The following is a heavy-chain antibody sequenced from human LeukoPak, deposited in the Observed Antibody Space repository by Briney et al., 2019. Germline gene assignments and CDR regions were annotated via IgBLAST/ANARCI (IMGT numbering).Heavy chain of an antibody. CDR3: ARRYYYYYYMDV. CDR2: VNGDGTGT. CDR1: GFTFSSSW. Sequence: GGSLRLSCAASGFTFSSSWMHWVRQAPGKGLIWVSRVNGDGTGTIYADSVKGRFTISRDNAKNSLYLQMNSLRAEDTAVYYCARRYYYYYYMDVWGKGTTVTVSS. V-gene: IGHV3-74*01. J-gene: IGHJ6*03.